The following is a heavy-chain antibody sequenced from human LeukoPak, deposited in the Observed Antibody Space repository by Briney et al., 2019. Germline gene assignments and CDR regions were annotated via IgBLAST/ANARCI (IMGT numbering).Heavy chain of an antibody. CDR2: IRSKAYGGTT. D-gene: IGHD7-27*01. CDR1: GFTFGDYA. Sequence: SGRSLRLSCTASGFTFGDYAVTWVRQAPGKGLEWVGFIRSKAYGGTTEYAASVKGRFTISRDDSKSVAYLQMNSLKTEDTAVYYCTRGTPWGPWGQGTLVTVSS. CDR3: TRGTPWGP. V-gene: IGHV3-49*04. J-gene: IGHJ5*02.